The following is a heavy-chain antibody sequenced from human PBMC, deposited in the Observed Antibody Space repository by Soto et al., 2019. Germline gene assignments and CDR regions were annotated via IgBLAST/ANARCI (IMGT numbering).Heavy chain of an antibody. V-gene: IGHV4-31*03. CDR3: ARYYQYYYDSSGYYPDAFDI. CDR2: IYYSGST. Sequence: QVQLQESGPGLVKPSQTLSLTCTVSGGSISSGGYYWSWIRQHPGKGLEWIGYIYYSGSTYYNPSLKSRVTISVDTAKNQFSLKLSSVTAADTAVYYCARYYQYYYDSSGYYPDAFDIWGQGTMVTVSS. J-gene: IGHJ3*02. D-gene: IGHD3-22*01. CDR1: GGSISSGGYY.